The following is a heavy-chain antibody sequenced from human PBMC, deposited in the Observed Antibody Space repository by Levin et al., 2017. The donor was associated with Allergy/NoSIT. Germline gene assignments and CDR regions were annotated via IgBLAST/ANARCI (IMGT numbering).Heavy chain of an antibody. D-gene: IGHD3-10*01. J-gene: IGHJ5*02. V-gene: IGHV4-34*01. CDR1: GGSFSGYY. Sequence: PSETLSLTCAVYGGSFSGYYWSWIRQPPGKGLEWIGEINHSGSTNYNPSLKSRVTISVDTSKNQFSLKLSSVTAADTAVYYCAREGLLCEFDPWGQGTLVTVSS. CDR3: AREGLLCEFDP. CDR2: INHSGST.